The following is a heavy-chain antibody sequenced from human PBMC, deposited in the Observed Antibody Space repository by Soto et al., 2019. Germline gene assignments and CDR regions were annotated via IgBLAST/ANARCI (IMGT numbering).Heavy chain of an antibody. D-gene: IGHD1-26*01. CDR2: IDPSDSYT. Sequence: PGESLKISCKGSGYSFTIYWISWVRQMPGKGLEWMGRIDPSDSYTNYSPSFQGHVTISADKSISTAYLQWSSLKASDTAMYYCARQGVGAYGMDVWGQGTTVTLSS. CDR3: ARQGVGAYGMDV. J-gene: IGHJ6*02. CDR1: GYSFTIYW. V-gene: IGHV5-10-1*01.